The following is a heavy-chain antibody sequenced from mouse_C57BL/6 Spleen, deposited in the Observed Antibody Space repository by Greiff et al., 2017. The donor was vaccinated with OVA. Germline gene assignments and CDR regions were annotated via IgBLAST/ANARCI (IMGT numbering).Heavy chain of an antibody. CDR3: AKGGFHWYFDV. Sequence: VKLQESGPGLVQPSQSLSITCTVSGFSLTSYGVHWVRQSPGKGLEWLGVIWRGGSTDYNAAFMSRLSITKDNSKSQVFFKMNSLQADDTAIYYCAKGGFHWYFDVWGTGTTVTVSS. CDR2: IWRGGST. J-gene: IGHJ1*03. V-gene: IGHV2-5*01. CDR1: GFSLTSYG.